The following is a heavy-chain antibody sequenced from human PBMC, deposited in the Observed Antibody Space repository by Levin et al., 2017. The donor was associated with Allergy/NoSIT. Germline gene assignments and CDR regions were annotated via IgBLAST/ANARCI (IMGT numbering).Heavy chain of an antibody. D-gene: IGHD3-10*01. CDR2: IYYSGST. CDR1: GGSISSSSYY. V-gene: IGHV4-39*01. Sequence: ESLKISCTVSGGSISSSSYYWGWIRQPPGKGLEWIGSIYYSGSTYYNPSLKSRVTISVDTSKNQFSLKLSSVTAADTAVYYCARHDRYYYGSGTSGAFDIWGQGTMVTVSS. CDR3: ARHDRYYYGSGTSGAFDI. J-gene: IGHJ3*02.